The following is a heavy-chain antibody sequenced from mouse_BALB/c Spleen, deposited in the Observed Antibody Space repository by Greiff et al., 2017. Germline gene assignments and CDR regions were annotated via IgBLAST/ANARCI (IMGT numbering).Heavy chain of an antibody. CDR1: GFSLTSYG. CDR3: ARERFTTVVATGAMDY. J-gene: IGHJ4*01. CDR2: IWAGGST. V-gene: IGHV2-9*02. D-gene: IGHD1-1*01. Sequence: VQLQQSGPGLVAPSQSLSITCTVSGFSLTSYGVHWVRQPPGKGLEWLGVIWAGGSTNYNSALMSRLSISKDNSKRQVFLKMNRLQTDDTAMYYCARERFTTVVATGAMDYWGQGTSVTVSS.